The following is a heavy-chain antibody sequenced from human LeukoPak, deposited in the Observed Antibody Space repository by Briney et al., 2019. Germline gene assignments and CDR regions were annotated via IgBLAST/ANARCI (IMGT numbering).Heavy chain of an antibody. CDR2: IYSSGRT. D-gene: IGHD3-22*01. Sequence: SETLSLTCTVSGTSLSSSAYYWNWIRQPPGKRLEWIGSIYSSGRTYYNPSLQSRVSISVDTSKNQFSLNLTSVTAADTAVYYCARDRGTFITPNWFDPLGPGKPGLRLL. CDR3: ARDRGTFITPNWFDP. V-gene: IGHV4-39*07. CDR1: GTSLSSSAYY. J-gene: IGHJ5*02.